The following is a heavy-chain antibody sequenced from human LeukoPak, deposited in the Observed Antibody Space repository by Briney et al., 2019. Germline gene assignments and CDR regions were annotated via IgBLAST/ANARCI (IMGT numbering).Heavy chain of an antibody. CDR3: ARGTIAVAGTFDY. V-gene: IGHV3-48*04. CDR2: ITGGSTTI. D-gene: IGHD6-19*01. Sequence: PGGSLRLSCAASGFTFRSYNMNWVRQAPGKGLEWVSYITGGSTTIYYADSVKGRFTISRDNAKNSLYLQMNSLRAEDTAVYYCARGTIAVAGTFDYWGQGTLVTVSS. J-gene: IGHJ4*02. CDR1: GFTFRSYN.